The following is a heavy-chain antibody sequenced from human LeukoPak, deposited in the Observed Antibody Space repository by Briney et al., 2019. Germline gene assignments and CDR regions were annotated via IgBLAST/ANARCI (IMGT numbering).Heavy chain of an antibody. V-gene: IGHV3-30*02. CDR3: AKDYDFWSGYYTVDY. CDR1: GFTFTTYG. D-gene: IGHD3-3*01. CDR2: IQNDEIDK. Sequence: PGGSLRLSCAASGFTFTTYGMHWVRQAPGKGLEWVAFIQNDEIDKFYADPVKGRFTISRDNSKNTLYLQMNSLRAEDTAVYYCAKDYDFWSGYYTVDYWGQGTLVTVSS. J-gene: IGHJ4*02.